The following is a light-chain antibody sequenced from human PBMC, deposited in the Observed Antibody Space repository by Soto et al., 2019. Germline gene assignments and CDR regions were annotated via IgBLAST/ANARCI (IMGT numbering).Light chain of an antibody. CDR1: SSNIGSNY. Sequence: QSVLTQPPSASGTHGQRVSISCSGSSSNIGSNYVYWYQQLPGTSPKLLIYRNNQRPSGVPDRFSGSKSGTSASLAISGLRSEDDADYYFAAWYDSLRGRVFGVGTKLT. J-gene: IGLJ3*02. V-gene: IGLV1-47*01. CDR2: RNN. CDR3: AAWYDSLRGRV.